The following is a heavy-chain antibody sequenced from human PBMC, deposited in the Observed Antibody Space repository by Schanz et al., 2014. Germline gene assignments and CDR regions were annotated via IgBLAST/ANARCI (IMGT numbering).Heavy chain of an antibody. Sequence: EVQLVESGGGLVQPGGSLRLSCAASTFTFSSYCMHWVRQAPGKGLVWVSRIDRDGSRTNYADSVKGRFTISRDNAKSTVYLQMNSLGVEDMAVYYCARGGYSYGSGYYAVDVWGQGTAVTVSS. CDR1: TFTFSSYC. CDR2: IDRDGSRT. V-gene: IGHV3-74*01. D-gene: IGHD5-18*01. CDR3: ARGGYSYGSGYYAVDV. J-gene: IGHJ6*02.